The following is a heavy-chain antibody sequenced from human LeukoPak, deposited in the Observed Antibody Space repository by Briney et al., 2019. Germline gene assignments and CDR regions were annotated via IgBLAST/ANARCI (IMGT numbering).Heavy chain of an antibody. Sequence: GGSLRLSCAGSGITLSTYWMHWVRQAPGKGLVWVSRINSEGSTISYADSVKGRFTISRDNAKNTLFLQMSRLRAEDTAVYFCAKRRDGYNSGAFDIWGQGTMVTVSS. CDR2: INSEGSTI. CDR1: GITLSTYW. D-gene: IGHD5-24*01. CDR3: AKRRDGYNSGAFDI. V-gene: IGHV3-74*01. J-gene: IGHJ3*02.